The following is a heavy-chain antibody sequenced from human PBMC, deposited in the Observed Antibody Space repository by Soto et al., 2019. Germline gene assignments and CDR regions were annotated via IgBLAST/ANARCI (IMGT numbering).Heavy chain of an antibody. CDR3: AKDGSHNFDY. D-gene: IGHD1-26*01. CDR1: GFTFSHYA. V-gene: IGHV3-30*18. J-gene: IGHJ4*02. CDR2: MSYDGSNE. Sequence: QVQLVESGGGVVQPGRSLRLSCAASGFTFSHYAMHWVRQAPGKGLEWVALMSYDGSNEYYADSVKGRFTISRDNSKNTLDLQMNGLGAEDTAVYYCAKDGSHNFDYWGQGTLVTVSS.